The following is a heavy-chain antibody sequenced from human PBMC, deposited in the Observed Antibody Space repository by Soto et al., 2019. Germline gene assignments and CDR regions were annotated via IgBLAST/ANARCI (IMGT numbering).Heavy chain of an antibody. D-gene: IGHD4-4*01. CDR1: GFTFSSYA. J-gene: IGHJ4*02. CDR2: ISGSGSST. Sequence: GGSLRLSCAASGFTFSSYAMSWVRQAPGKGLEWVSTISGSGSSTYYADSVKGRFTISRDNSKNTLYLQMNSLRAEDTAVYYCARAPTVITNFDFWGQGTLVTVSS. V-gene: IGHV3-23*01. CDR3: ARAPTVITNFDF.